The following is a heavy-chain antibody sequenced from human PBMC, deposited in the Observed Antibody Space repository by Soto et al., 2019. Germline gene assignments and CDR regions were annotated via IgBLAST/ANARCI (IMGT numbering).Heavy chain of an antibody. Sequence: EVQLLESGGGLIQPGGSLRLSFAGSGFAFSTFAMSCVRQAPGKGLEWVSGISGIGIGSVTYYADSEKGRFTISRYSSKNTVFLQMNRLRAEDTAVYYCAKGAVIAMGVIDYWGQGTLVTVSS. V-gene: IGHV3-23*01. CDR1: GFAFSTFA. J-gene: IGHJ4*02. CDR3: AKGAVIAMGVIDY. CDR2: ISGIGIGSVT. D-gene: IGHD2-21*01.